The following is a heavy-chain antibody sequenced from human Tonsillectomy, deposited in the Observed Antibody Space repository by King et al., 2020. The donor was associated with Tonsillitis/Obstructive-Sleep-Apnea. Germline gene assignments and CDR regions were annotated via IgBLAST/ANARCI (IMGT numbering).Heavy chain of an antibody. J-gene: IGHJ6*02. D-gene: IGHD6-13*01. CDR3: ARPVDGSWYLGCMDV. V-gene: IGHV5-10-1*03. CDR2: IDPSDSYT. CDR1: GYSFTNYW. Sequence: VQLVESGAEVKKPGESLRISCKGSGYSFTNYWITWVRQMPGKGLEWMGRIDPSDSYTNYSPSFQGHVTISADKSISTAYLQWSSLKASDTAMYYCARPVDGSWYLGCMDVWGQGTTVTVSS.